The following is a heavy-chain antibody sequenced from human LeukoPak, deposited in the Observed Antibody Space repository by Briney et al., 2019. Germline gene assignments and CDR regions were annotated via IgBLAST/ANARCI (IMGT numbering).Heavy chain of an antibody. D-gene: IGHD2-21*02. Sequence: PGGSLRLSCAASGFTFSSYAMSWVRQAPGKGLEWVSTIDSSAGSPDYADSVKGRFTISRDNSKNTLYLQMNSLRAEDTAVYYCARLRKDYYCGGDCYTTEFDYWGQGTLVTVSS. CDR3: ARLRKDYYCGGDCYTTEFDY. CDR2: IDSSAGSP. J-gene: IGHJ4*02. V-gene: IGHV3-23*01. CDR1: GFTFSSYA.